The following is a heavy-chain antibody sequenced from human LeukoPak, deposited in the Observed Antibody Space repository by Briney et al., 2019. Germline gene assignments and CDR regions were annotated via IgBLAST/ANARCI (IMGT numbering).Heavy chain of an antibody. V-gene: IGHV3-23*01. J-gene: IGHJ4*02. CDR1: GFTLSSCA. D-gene: IGHD3-10*01. Sequence: AGGSLRLSCAASGFTLSSCATSWVRQAPGKGREWVSAISASGADTYYADSVKGRFTISRDTSKNTLYLQMNSLRDEDTAVYYCAKQLDSGNYYPTGDDYWGQGTLVTVSS. CDR3: AKQLDSGNYYPTGDDY. CDR2: ISASGADT.